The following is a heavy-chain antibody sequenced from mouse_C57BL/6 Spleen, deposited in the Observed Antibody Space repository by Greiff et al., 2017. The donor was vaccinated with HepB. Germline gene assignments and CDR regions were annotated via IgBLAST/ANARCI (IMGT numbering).Heavy chain of an antibody. D-gene: IGHD1-1*01. CDR2: IYPSDSET. V-gene: IGHV1-61*01. J-gene: IGHJ3*01. CDR3: ASKGYYGTSFAY. Sequence: VQLQQPGAELVRPGSSVKLSCKASGYTFTSYWMDWVKQRPGQGLEWIGNIYPSDSETHYNQKFKDKATLTVDKSSSTAYMQLSSLTSEDSAVYYCASKGYYGTSFAYWGQGTLVTVSA. CDR1: GYTFTSYW.